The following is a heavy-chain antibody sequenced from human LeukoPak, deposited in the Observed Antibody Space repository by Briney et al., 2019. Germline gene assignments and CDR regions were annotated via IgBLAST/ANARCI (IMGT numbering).Heavy chain of an antibody. J-gene: IGHJ4*02. CDR3: ARGHYDVLTDSLNQFAY. V-gene: IGHV3-21*01. CDR2: ISSSSSYI. CDR1: GFTFSSYS. D-gene: IGHD3-9*01. Sequence: KPGGSLRLSCAASGFTFSSYSMNWVRQAPRKGLEWVSSISSSSSYIYYADSVRGRFTISRDNAKTSLYLQMNSLRAEDTAVYYCARGHYDVLTDSLNQFAYWGQGTLVTVSS.